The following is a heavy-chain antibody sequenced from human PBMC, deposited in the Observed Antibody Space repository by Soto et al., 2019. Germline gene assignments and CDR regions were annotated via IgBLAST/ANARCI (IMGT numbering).Heavy chain of an antibody. CDR1: GFTFSSYA. J-gene: IGHJ6*02. CDR3: AKGRYGSGSSPQDV. D-gene: IGHD3-10*01. V-gene: IGHV3-30-3*01. CDR2: ISYDGSNK. Sequence: LRLSCAASGFTFSSYAMHWVRQAPGKGLEWVAVISYDGSNKYYADSVKGRFTISRDNSKNTLYLQMNSLRAEDTALYYCAKGRYGSGSSPQDVWGQGTTVTVSS.